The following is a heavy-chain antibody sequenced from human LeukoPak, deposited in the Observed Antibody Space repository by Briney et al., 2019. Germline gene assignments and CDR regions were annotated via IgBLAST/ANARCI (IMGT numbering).Heavy chain of an antibody. Sequence: SETLSLTCSISGGSISINNFWWGWIRQSPGKAMEWVGSVYYSESTYYNPSLTRRLTMSVDTSKNQFSLKLTSLTAADTAVYYCAREGQVVGRTMSDYWGQGTLVTVSS. V-gene: IGHV4-39*07. J-gene: IGHJ4*02. CDR2: VYYSEST. D-gene: IGHD1-26*01. CDR1: GGSISINNFW. CDR3: AREGQVVGRTMSDY.